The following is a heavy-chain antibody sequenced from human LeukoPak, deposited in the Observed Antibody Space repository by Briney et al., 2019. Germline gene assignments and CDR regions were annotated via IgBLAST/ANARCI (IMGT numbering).Heavy chain of an antibody. V-gene: IGHV4-59*08. J-gene: IGHJ4*02. CDR1: GGSISSYY. Sequence: SSETLSLTCTVSGGSISSYYWSWIRQPPGKGLEWIGYIYYSGSTNYNPSLKSRVTISVDTSKNQFSLKLSSVTAADTAVYYCARQSEPTYYYDSSGYYYFDYWGQGTLVTVSS. CDR2: IYYSGST. CDR3: ARQSEPTYYYDSSGYYYFDY. D-gene: IGHD3-22*01.